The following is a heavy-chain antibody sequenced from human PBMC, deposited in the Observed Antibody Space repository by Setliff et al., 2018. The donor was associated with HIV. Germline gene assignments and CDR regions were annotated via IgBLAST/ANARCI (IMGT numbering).Heavy chain of an antibody. Sequence: GGSLRLSCAASGFTFSSYAMHWVRQAPGKGLEWVAVISYDGSNKYYADSVKGRFTISRYNSKNTLYLQMNSLRAEDTAVYYCARSVIGYYYYGMDVWGQGTLVTVSS. V-gene: IGHV3-30*01. CDR1: GFTFSSYA. CDR3: ARSVIGYYYYGMDV. CDR2: ISYDGSNK. D-gene: IGHD3-10*01. J-gene: IGHJ6*02.